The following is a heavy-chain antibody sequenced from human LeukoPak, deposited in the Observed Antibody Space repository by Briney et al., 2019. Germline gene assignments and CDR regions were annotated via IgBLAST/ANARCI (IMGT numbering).Heavy chain of an antibody. V-gene: IGHV1-18*01. D-gene: IGHD1-1*01. CDR3: ARAPDSQLSWYYHYYMDV. Sequence: ASVKVSCKASGYTFTSYGISWVRQAPGQGLECMGWISAYNGNTNYAQKLQGRVTMTTDTSTSTAYMELSSLRSEDTAVYYCARAPDSQLSWYYHYYMDVWGEGTTVTISS. J-gene: IGHJ6*03. CDR2: ISAYNGNT. CDR1: GYTFTSYG.